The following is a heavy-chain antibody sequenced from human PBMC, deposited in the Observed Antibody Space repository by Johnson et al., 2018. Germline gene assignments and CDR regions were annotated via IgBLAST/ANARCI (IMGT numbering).Heavy chain of an antibody. CDR1: DGSLIGYY. J-gene: IGHJ6*03. D-gene: IGHD1-26*01. CDR2: INHSGIT. V-gene: IGHV4-34*01. CDR3: AGVAGSYSRGYYYMDV. Sequence: QVQLQQWGAGLLKPSETLSLTCGVYDGSLIGYYWSWIRQPPGKGLEWIGEINHSGITNYNPSLKSRVTISGGTPKNQFYLRLTSVTAADTAVYYCAGVAGSYSRGYYYMDVWGKGTTVTVSS.